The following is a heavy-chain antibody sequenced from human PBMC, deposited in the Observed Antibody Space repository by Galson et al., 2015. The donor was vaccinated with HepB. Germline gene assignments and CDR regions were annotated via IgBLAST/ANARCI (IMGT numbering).Heavy chain of an antibody. CDR2: ISGTGDNT. D-gene: IGHD6-19*01. CDR3: GSGPTRYTGWYRGLPKFFQH. Sequence: SLRLSCAASGFTFNTYAVSWVRQAPGKGLEWVSAISGTGDNTYYADSVKGRFTISRDNARNTLHLQMNSLRAEDTAVYYCGSGPTRYTGWYRGLPKFFQHSGQGTLTTVSS. J-gene: IGHJ1*01. V-gene: IGHV3-23*01. CDR1: GFTFNTYA.